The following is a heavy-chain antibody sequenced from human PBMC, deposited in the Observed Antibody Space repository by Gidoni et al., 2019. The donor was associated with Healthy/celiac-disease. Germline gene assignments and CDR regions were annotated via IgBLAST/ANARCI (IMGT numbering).Heavy chain of an antibody. CDR2: IYYTGST. CDR1: GGSISSDY. CDR3: ARSGYFSSWYGGFDP. Sequence: QVQLQESGPGLVKPSETLSLTCTVSGGSISSDYWSWIRQPPGKGLEWIGYIYYTGSTNYNPSLKSRVTISVDTSKNQFSLKLSSVTAADTAVYYCARSGYFSSWYGGFDPWGQGTLVTVSS. D-gene: IGHD6-13*01. V-gene: IGHV4-59*01. J-gene: IGHJ5*02.